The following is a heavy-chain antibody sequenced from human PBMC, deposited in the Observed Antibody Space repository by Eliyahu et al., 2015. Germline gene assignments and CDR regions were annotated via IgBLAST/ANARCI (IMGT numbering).Heavy chain of an antibody. Sequence: QESGPGLVKPSETLSLTCTVXGASVSSYNYYWSWIRQPPGKGLEWIGYFYYGTNTNSSPSLRSRVTISVDTSKNQFSLTLNSVTAADTAVYYCARVSHDAFEIWGQGKMVTVSS. CDR3: ARVSHDAFEI. CDR2: FYYGTNT. CDR1: GASVSSYNYY. J-gene: IGHJ3*02. V-gene: IGHV4-61*01.